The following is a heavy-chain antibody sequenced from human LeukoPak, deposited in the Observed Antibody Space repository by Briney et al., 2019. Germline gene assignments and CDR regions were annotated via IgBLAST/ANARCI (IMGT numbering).Heavy chain of an antibody. J-gene: IGHJ4*02. CDR3: ARGGLEPVDS. CDR1: GFIFSSYW. CDR2: INTDGSST. V-gene: IGHV3-74*01. Sequence: PGGSLRLSCAASGFIFSSYWMHWVRQAPGKGLVWVSRINTDGSSTNYADSVKGRFTISRDNAKNTLYLQMNSLRADDTAVYYCARGGLEPVDSWGQGTLVAVSS. D-gene: IGHD3-16*01.